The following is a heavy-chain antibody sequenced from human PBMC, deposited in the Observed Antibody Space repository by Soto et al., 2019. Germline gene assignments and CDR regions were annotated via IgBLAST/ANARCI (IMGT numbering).Heavy chain of an antibody. J-gene: IGHJ4*02. CDR2: ISAHNGNT. V-gene: IGHV1-18*04. CDR3: ARGNNQWLTYVGFDY. CDR1: GYTFTRHG. Sequence: ASVKVSCKASGYTFTRHGIRWVRQAPGQGLEWMGWISAHNGNTNYAQKLQGRVTMTTDTSTSTAYMELRSLRTDDTAVYYCARGNNQWLTYVGFDYWGQGTLVTVSS. D-gene: IGHD6-19*01.